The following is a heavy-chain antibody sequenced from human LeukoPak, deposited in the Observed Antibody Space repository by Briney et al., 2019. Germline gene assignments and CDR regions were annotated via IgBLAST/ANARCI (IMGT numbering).Heavy chain of an antibody. CDR2: IYSSGST. Sequence: SETLSLTCTVSGCSISSYYWSWIRQPAGKGLEWIGRIYSSGSTNYNPSLMRRVTISLDTSKKQLSLNLASVTAADTAVYYCAGRGQRYFRDWGQGTLVTVSS. CDR1: GCSISSYY. CDR3: AGRGQRYFRD. J-gene: IGHJ1*01. V-gene: IGHV4-4*07.